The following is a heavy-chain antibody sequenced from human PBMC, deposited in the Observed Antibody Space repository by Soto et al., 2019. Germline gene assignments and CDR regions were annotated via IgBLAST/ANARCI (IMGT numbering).Heavy chain of an antibody. CDR1: GYTFTGYY. CDR3: ARLGGRDGYNDY. V-gene: IGHV1-69*13. D-gene: IGHD5-12*01. CDR2: IIPIFGTA. J-gene: IGHJ4*02. Sequence: AASVTVSCKASGYTFTGYYMHWVRQAPGQGLEWMGGIIPIFGTANYAQKFQGRVTITADESTSTAYMELSSLRSEDTAVYYCARLGGRDGYNDYWGQGTLVTVSS.